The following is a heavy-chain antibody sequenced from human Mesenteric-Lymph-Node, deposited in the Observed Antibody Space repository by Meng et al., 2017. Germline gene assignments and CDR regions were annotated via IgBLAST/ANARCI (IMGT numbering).Heavy chain of an antibody. CDR1: GYTFTSYG. V-gene: IGHV1-18*01. CDR3: AIGYWSGGSCSTTFDY. Sequence: ASVKVSCKASGYTFTSYGISWVRQAPGQGLEWMGWISAYNGNTNYAQKLQDRVTMTTDSSTSTAYRELRSLRSDDTAVYYCAIGYWSGGSCSTTFDYWGQGTLVTVSS. D-gene: IGHD2-15*01. CDR2: ISAYNGNT. J-gene: IGHJ4*02.